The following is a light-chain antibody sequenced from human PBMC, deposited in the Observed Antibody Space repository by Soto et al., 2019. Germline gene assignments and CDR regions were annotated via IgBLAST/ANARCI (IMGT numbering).Light chain of an antibody. CDR3: QQYKNWPPPIT. CDR2: GAS. J-gene: IGKJ5*01. Sequence: EIVMTQSPATLSVSPGERATLSCRASQSVSSNLAWYQQKPGQAPRLLIYGASTRATGIPARLSCSGSGTEFALTISSMQSEDFAVYYCQQYKNWPPPITFGQGTRLEIK. V-gene: IGKV3-15*01. CDR1: QSVSSN.